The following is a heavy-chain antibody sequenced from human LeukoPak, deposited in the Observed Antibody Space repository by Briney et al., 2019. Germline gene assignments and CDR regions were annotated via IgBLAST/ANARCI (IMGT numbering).Heavy chain of an antibody. CDR2: INSDGSST. D-gene: IGHD3-3*01. CDR1: GFTFSSYW. CDR3: ARGVVRDFWSGYPNMDV. J-gene: IGHJ6*03. Sequence: GGSLRLXCAASGFTFSSYWMHWVRQAPGKGLVWVSRINSDGSSTSYADSVKGRFTISRDNAKNTLYLQMNSLRAEDTAVYYRARGVVRDFWSGYPNMDVWGKGTTVTVSS. V-gene: IGHV3-74*01.